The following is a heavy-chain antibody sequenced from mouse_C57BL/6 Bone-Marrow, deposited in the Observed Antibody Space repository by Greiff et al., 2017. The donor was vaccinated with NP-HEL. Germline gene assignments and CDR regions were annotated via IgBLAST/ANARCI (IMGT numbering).Heavy chain of an antibody. D-gene: IGHD4-1*01. Sequence: VQLQQSVAELVRPGASVKLSCTASGFNFTNTYMHWVKQRPEQGLEWIGRIDPANGNTKYAPKFQGKATLTADTSSNTAYLQLRSLTSEDTAVYYCASARWDEKVYFDYWGQGTTLTVSS. J-gene: IGHJ2*01. CDR1: GFNFTNTY. CDR2: IDPANGNT. V-gene: IGHV14-3*01. CDR3: ASARWDEKVYFDY.